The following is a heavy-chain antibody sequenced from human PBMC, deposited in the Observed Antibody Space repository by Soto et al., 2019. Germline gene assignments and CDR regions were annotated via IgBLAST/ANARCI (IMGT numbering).Heavy chain of an antibody. Sequence: EVQLLQSGGGLAQPGGYLTLSCAASGFSFSDYSMNWVRRAPGKGLEWVSAFSAGGDYRHYADSVKGRFTISRDNSKNTLFLQMNSLRAEDTARYYCAREARYDRGVYHYEGIDYWGQGTLVTVSS. CDR2: FSAGGDYR. J-gene: IGHJ4*02. D-gene: IGHD3-22*01. CDR3: AREARYDRGVYHYEGIDY. CDR1: GFSFSDYS. V-gene: IGHV3-23*01.